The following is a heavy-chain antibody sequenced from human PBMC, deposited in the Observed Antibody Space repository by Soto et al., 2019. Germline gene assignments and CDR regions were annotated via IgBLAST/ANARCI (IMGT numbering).Heavy chain of an antibody. CDR1: IDPINISHW. J-gene: IGHJ5*02. D-gene: IGHD2-21*01. CDR2: ISHSGNT. V-gene: IGHV4-4*01. CDR3: ASSKYDVVEGSVWFDP. Sequence: PAETLCLTCVVSIDPINISHWWNWFRQPPEKGLEWIGQISHSGNTSYNPSLKGRVTISLDHSRNQFSLRLNSVTAADTAVYFCASSKYDVVEGSVWFDPWGQGTMVTVSS.